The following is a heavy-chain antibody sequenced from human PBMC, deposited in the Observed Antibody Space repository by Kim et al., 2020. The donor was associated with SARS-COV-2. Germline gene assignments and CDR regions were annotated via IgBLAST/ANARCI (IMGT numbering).Heavy chain of an antibody. CDR2: ISSSSSYI. V-gene: IGHV3-21*01. CDR3: ARGITMIVVVYYYYYGMDV. CDR1: GFTFSSYS. D-gene: IGHD3-22*01. Sequence: GGSLRLSCAASGFTFSSYSMNWVRQAPGKGLEWVSSISSSSSYIYYADSVKGQFTISRDNAKNSLYLQMNSLRAEDTAVYYCARGITMIVVVYYYYYGMDVWGQGTTVTASS. J-gene: IGHJ6*02.